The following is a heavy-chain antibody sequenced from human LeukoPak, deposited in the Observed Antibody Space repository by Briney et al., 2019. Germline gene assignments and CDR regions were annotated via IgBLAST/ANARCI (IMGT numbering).Heavy chain of an antibody. D-gene: IGHD3-22*01. CDR2: INPNSGGT. CDR3: AREGPHYDSSGYYGGWFDP. V-gene: IGHV1-2*02. Sequence: GGSVTVSCTASGYTFTGYYMHWVRQAPGQGLEWMGWINPNSGGTNYAQTFQGRVTMTRDTSISTAYMELSRLRSDDTAVYYCAREGPHYDSSGYYGGWFDPWGQGTLVTVSS. CDR1: GYTFTGYY. J-gene: IGHJ5*02.